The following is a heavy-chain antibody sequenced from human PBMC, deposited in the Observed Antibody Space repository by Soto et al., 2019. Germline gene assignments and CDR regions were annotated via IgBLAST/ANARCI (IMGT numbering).Heavy chain of an antibody. CDR2: ISYDGSNK. CDR3: ATSIVGATPVVDY. CDR1: GFTFSSYA. V-gene: IGHV3-30-3*01. D-gene: IGHD1-26*01. Sequence: QPGGSLRLSCAASGFTFSSYAMHWVRQAPGKGLEWVAVISYDGSNKYYADSVKGRFTISRDNSKNTLYLQMNSLRAEDTAVYYCATSIVGATPVVDYWGQGTLVTV. J-gene: IGHJ4*02.